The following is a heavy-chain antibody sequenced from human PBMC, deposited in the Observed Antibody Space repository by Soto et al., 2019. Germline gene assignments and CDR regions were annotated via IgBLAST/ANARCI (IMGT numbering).Heavy chain of an antibody. V-gene: IGHV1-2*02. CDR3: ARVIRGAYYNSPLDT. CDR1: RYSFTDYY. D-gene: IGHD3-10*01. J-gene: IGHJ5*02. Sequence: ASVKVSCKATRYSFTDYYMHWVRQAPGQGLEWMGWINRYSGGADYAQSFQGRVTMTRDTSISTVYMELSRLRFDDTAVYYCARVIRGAYYNSPLDTWGQGTVVTVSS. CDR2: INRYSGGA.